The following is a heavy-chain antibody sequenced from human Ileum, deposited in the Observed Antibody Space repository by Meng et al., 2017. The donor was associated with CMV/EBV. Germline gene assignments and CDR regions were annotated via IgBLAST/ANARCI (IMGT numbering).Heavy chain of an antibody. V-gene: IGHV2-70D*14. Sequence: SGPTLVTPTQTLTLTCTFSGFSLSPSEMRVRWIRQPPGKALEWLARIDWDDDKFYSTSLKTRLTISKDTSRNQVVLTMTNMDPVDTATYFCARPHGRSGWYYFDYWGQGTLVTVSS. CDR1: GFSLSPSEMR. CDR3: ARPHGRSGWYYFDY. D-gene: IGHD6-19*01. CDR2: IDWDDDK. J-gene: IGHJ4*02.